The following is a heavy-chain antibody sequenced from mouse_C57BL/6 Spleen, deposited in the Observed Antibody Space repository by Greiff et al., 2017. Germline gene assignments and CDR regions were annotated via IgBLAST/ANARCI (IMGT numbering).Heavy chain of an antibody. J-gene: IGHJ1*03. CDR2: FHPYNDDT. Sequence: VQLKESGAELVKPGASVKMSCKASGYTFTTYPIEWMKQNHGKSLEWIGNFHPYNDDTKYNEKFKGKATLTVEKSSSTVYLELSRLTSDDSAVYYCARRSSHYWYFDVWGTGTTVTVSS. CDR1: GYTFTTYP. D-gene: IGHD1-1*01. V-gene: IGHV1-47*01. CDR3: ARRSSHYWYFDV.